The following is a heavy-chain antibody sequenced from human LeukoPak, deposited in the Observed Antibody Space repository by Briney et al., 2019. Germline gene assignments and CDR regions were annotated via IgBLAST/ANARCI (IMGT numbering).Heavy chain of an antibody. V-gene: IGHV4-59*01. CDR3: ARQVYVRYNWFDP. Sequence: PSETLSLTCTASGGSISSYYWSWIRQPPGKGLEWIGYIYCSGSTNYNPSLKSRVTISVDTSKNQFSLKLSSVTAADTAVYYCARQVYVRYNWFDPWGQGTLVTVSS. CDR2: IYCSGST. CDR1: GGSISSYY. D-gene: IGHD2-8*01. J-gene: IGHJ5*02.